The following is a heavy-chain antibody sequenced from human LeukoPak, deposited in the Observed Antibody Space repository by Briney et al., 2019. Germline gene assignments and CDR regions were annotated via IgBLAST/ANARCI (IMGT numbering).Heavy chain of an antibody. D-gene: IGHD4-17*01. J-gene: IGHJ4*02. CDR3: ASAIDYDFALDY. V-gene: IGHV1-18*01. CDR1: GYTFTSYG. Sequence: VASVKVSCKASGYTFTSYGISWVRQAPGQGLEWMGWISAYNGNTNYAQKLQGRVTMTTDTSTSTAYMELRSLRSDDTAAYYCASAIDYDFALDYWGQGTLVTVSS. CDR2: ISAYNGNT.